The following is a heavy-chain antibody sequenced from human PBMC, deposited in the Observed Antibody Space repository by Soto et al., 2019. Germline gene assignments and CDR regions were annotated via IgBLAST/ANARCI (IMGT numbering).Heavy chain of an antibody. D-gene: IGHD5-18*01. V-gene: IGHV1-69*13. CDR2: IIPIFGTA. CDR3: ARVVYSYGLYYFDY. CDR1: GGTFSSYA. J-gene: IGHJ4*02. Sequence: ASVKVSCKASGGTFSSYAISWVRQAPGQGLEWMGGIIPIFGTANYAQKFQGRVTITADESTSTAYMELSSLRSEDTAVYYCARVVYSYGLYYFDYWGQGTLVTVSS.